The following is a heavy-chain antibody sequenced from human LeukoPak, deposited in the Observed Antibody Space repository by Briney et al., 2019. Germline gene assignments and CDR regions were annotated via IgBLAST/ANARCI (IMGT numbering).Heavy chain of an antibody. CDR3: ATAESGYLRNGMDV. Sequence: SETLSLTCTVSGRSISSYYWSWIRQPAGKGLEWIGRIYTSGSTNYNPSLKSRVTISVDTSKNQFSLKLSSVTAADTAVYYCATAESGYLRNGMDVWGQGTTVTVSS. J-gene: IGHJ6*02. V-gene: IGHV4-4*07. D-gene: IGHD5-12*01. CDR2: IYTSGST. CDR1: GRSISSYY.